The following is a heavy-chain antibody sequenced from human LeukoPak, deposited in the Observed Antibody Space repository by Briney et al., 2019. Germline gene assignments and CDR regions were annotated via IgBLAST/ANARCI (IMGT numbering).Heavy chain of an antibody. CDR2: IDPSDSYT. J-gene: IGHJ4*02. V-gene: IGHV5-10-1*01. CDR1: GYSFTSYW. Sequence: GESLRISCKGSGYSFTSYWISWVRQMPGKGLEWMGRIDPSDSYTNYSPSFQGHVTISADKSISTAYLQWSSLKASDTAMYYCASTHGDRLDYYGSGSYKDYWGQGTLVTVSS. CDR3: ASTHGDRLDYYGSGSYKDY. D-gene: IGHD3-10*01.